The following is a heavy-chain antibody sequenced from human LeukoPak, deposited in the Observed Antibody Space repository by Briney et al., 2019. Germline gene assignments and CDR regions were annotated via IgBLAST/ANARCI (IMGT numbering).Heavy chain of an antibody. J-gene: IGHJ4*02. CDR1: GFTFRSYD. D-gene: IGHD2-15*01. Sequence: GGSLRLSCAASGFTFRSYDMHWVRQATGKGPEWVSAIGIGGDTYYPGSVKGRFTISRENAKNSLYLQMNSLRAGDTAVYYCVRQATPHGHFDYWGQGILVTVSS. CDR3: VRQATPHGHFDY. V-gene: IGHV3-13*01. CDR2: IGIGGDT.